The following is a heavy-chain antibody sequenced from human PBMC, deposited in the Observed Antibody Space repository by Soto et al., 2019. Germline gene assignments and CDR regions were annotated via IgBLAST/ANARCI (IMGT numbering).Heavy chain of an antibody. J-gene: IGHJ5*02. V-gene: IGHV4-30-4*01. CDR1: GGSISSGDYY. CDR2: IYYSGST. D-gene: IGHD3-10*01. CDR3: ARTMVRGVIIEGFDP. Sequence: QVQLQESGPGLVKPSQTLSLTCTVSGGSISSGDYYWGWIRQPPGKGLEWIGYIYYSGSTYYNPSLKSRVTISVDTSKNQFSLKLSSVTAADTAVYYCARTMVRGVIIEGFDPWGQGTLVTVSS.